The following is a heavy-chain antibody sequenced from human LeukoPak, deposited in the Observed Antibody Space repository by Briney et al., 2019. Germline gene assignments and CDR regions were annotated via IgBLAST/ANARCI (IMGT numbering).Heavy chain of an antibody. J-gene: IGHJ4*02. Sequence: PGGSLRLSCAASGFTVSSNYMSWVRQAPGKGLEWVSIIYSGGSTYYADSVKGRFTISRDYSRNTLYLQMNSLRAEDTAVYYCARDYYDTSGPGGYFDYWGQGTLVTVSS. V-gene: IGHV3-53*01. D-gene: IGHD3-22*01. CDR2: IYSGGST. CDR3: ARDYYDTSGPGGYFDY. CDR1: GFTVSSNY.